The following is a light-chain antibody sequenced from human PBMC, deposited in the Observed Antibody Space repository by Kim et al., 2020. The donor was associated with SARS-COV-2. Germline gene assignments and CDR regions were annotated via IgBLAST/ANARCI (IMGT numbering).Light chain of an antibody. V-gene: IGLV2-14*03. Sequence: GQSITSSCSGTSSDVGGFDYVSWYQHHPGKVPKLIMYYVSNRPSGVSSRFSGSKSGNTASLTISGLQTEDEADYYCNSYTTRYTWVFGGGTQLTVL. CDR3: NSYTTRYTWV. CDR2: YVS. CDR1: SSDVGGFDY. J-gene: IGLJ3*02.